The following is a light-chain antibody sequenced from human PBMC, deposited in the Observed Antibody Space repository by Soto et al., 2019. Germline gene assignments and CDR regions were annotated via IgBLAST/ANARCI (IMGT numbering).Light chain of an antibody. V-gene: IGKV1-39*01. CDR2: ATS. CDR1: QNIRSY. Sequence: DIQMTQSPSSLSASVGDRVTITCRASQNIRSYLSWYQQKPGKAPQLLIYATSSLQTGVPSRFSASGSGTDFSLVISDLQPEDSATYDCQQGYSSRWTSGRGTKVEI. CDR3: QQGYSSRWT. J-gene: IGKJ1*01.